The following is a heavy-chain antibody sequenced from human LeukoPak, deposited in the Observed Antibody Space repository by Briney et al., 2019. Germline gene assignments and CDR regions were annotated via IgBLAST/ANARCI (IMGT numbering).Heavy chain of an antibody. CDR2: ISWNSGSI. Sequence: GGSLRLSCAASGFTFDDYAMHWVRQAPGKGLEWVSGISWNSGSIGYADSVKGRFTISRDSAKNSLYLQMNSLRAEDTALYYCAKDHTLYYDSSGRAFDIWGQGTMVTVSS. CDR1: GFTFDDYA. J-gene: IGHJ3*02. CDR3: AKDHTLYYDSSGRAFDI. D-gene: IGHD3-22*01. V-gene: IGHV3-9*01.